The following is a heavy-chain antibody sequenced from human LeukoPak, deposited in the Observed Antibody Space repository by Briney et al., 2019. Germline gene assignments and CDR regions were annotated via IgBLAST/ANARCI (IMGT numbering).Heavy chain of an antibody. V-gene: IGHV4-34*01. CDR1: GGSFSGDY. Sequence: PSETLSLTCAVYGGSFSGDYWSWIRQPPGKGLEWIGEINHSGSTNYNPSLKSRVTISVDTSKKQVSLKLSSVTAADTAVYYCARARYCSGDSCKYFDYWGQGTLVTVSS. CDR3: ARARYCSGDSCKYFDY. CDR2: INHSGST. D-gene: IGHD2-15*01. J-gene: IGHJ4*02.